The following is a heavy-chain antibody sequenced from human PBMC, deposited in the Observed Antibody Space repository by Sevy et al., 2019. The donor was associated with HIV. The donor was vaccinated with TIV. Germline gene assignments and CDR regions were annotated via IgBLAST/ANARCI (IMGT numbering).Heavy chain of an antibody. Sequence: GGSLRLSCAASGFTFSSYGMHWVRQAPGKGLEWVAFIRYDGSNKYYADSVKGRFTISRDNSKNKLYLQMNSLRAEDTAVYYCGREITIFGVVIDYWGQGTLVTVSS. CDR1: GFTFSSYG. CDR3: GREITIFGVVIDY. D-gene: IGHD3-3*01. J-gene: IGHJ4*02. CDR2: IRYDGSNK. V-gene: IGHV3-30*02.